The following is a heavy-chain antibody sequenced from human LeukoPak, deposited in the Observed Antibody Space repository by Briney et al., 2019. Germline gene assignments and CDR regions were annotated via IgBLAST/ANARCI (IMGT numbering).Heavy chain of an antibody. J-gene: IGHJ4*02. D-gene: IGHD1-26*01. CDR2: TYYRSKWYN. CDR3: ARGGTYLFDY. CDR1: GDSVSSNSAA. Sequence: SQTLSLTCAIPGDSVSSNSAAGNWIRQSPSSGLEWLGMTYYRSKWYNDYAVSVKSRITINPDTSKNQFSLQLNSVTAEDTAVYYCARGGTYLFDYWGQGTLVTVSS. V-gene: IGHV6-1*01.